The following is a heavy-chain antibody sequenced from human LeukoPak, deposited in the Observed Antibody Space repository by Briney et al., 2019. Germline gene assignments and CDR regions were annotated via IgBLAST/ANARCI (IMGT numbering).Heavy chain of an antibody. V-gene: IGHV3-23*01. CDR2: ISGSGGNT. CDR3: AKTSSSWYGHLDY. CDR1: GFTFSSYA. D-gene: IGHD6-13*01. Sequence: GGSLRLSCAASGFTFSSYAMSWVRQAPGKGLEWVSAISGSGGNTYYADSVKGRFTISRDTSKNTLYLQMDSLRAEDTAVYHCAKTSSSWYGHLDYWGRGALVTVSS. J-gene: IGHJ4*02.